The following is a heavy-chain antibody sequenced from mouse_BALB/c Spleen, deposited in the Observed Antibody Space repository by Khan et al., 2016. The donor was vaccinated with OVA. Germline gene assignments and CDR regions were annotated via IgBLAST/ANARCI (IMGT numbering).Heavy chain of an antibody. D-gene: IGHD2-10*01. CDR2: INTYTGEP. CDR3: ARPPYFSYVMVY. J-gene: IGHJ4*01. V-gene: IGHV9-3-1*01. Sequence: QIQLVQSGPELKKPGETVKISCKASGYTFTNFGINWVRQAPGKGLKWMGWINTYTGEPTYADDFKGRFAFSLEASASTAYLQIINLKNEDTATYFCARPPYFSYVMVYWGQGTSGTVSA. CDR1: GYTFTNFG.